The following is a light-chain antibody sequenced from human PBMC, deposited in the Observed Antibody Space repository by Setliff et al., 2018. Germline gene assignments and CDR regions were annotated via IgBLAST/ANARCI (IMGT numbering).Light chain of an antibody. V-gene: IGLV1-47*01. CDR2: RNN. Sequence: QSALAQPPSASGTPGQRVTISCSGSSSNIGSNYVYWYQQLPGTAPKLLIYRNNQRPSGVPDRFSGSKSGTSASLAISGLRSEDEADYYCAAWDDSLSVLFGTGTKGTVL. CDR3: AAWDDSLSVL. CDR1: SSNIGSNY. J-gene: IGLJ1*01.